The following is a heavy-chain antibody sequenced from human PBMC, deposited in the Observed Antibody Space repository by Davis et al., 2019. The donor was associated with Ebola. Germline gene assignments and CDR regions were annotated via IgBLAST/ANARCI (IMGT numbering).Heavy chain of an antibody. CDR3: ARGPSTGNSFTY. CDR1: GFTFSSYA. V-gene: IGHV3-23*01. J-gene: IGHJ4*02. CDR2: ISGSGGST. Sequence: GESLKISCAASGFTFSSYAMSWVRQAPGKGLEWVSAISGSGGSTYYADSVKGRFTISRDNSKNTLYLQMNSLRDEDTAVYYCARGPSTGNSFTYWGQGTLVTVSS. D-gene: IGHD6-13*01.